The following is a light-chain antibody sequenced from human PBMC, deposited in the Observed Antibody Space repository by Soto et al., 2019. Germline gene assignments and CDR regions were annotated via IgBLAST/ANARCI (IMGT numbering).Light chain of an antibody. CDR3: MQALQTPRYT. Sequence: DLVMTQSPLSLPVTPGEPASISCRSSQSLLHRNGYNYLDWYLQKPGQSPQLLIYLSSNRASGVPDRFSGSGSGTDFTLKISRVEAEDVGVYYCMQALQTPRYTFGQGTKLEIK. CDR1: QSLLHRNGYNY. V-gene: IGKV2-28*01. CDR2: LSS. J-gene: IGKJ2*01.